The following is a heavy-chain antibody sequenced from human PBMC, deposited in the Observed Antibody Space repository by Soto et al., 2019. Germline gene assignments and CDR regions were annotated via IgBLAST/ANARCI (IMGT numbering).Heavy chain of an antibody. V-gene: IGHV4-34*01. D-gene: IGHD2-8*01. CDR2: INHSGST. J-gene: IGHJ6*03. CDR3: ARGQSCTNGVCYFYYYYYYMDV. Sequence: SETLSLTCAVYGGSFSGYYWSWIRQPPGKGLEWIGEINHSGSTNYNPSLKSRVTISVDTSKNQFSLKLSSVTAADTAVYYCARGQSCTNGVCYFYYYYYYMDVWGKGTTVTVSS. CDR1: GGSFSGYY.